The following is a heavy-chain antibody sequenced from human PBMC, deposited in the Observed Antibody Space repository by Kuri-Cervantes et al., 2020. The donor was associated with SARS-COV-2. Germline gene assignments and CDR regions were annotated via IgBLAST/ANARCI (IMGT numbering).Heavy chain of an antibody. Sequence: GESLKISCAASGFTFSSYAMSWVRQAPGKGLEWVSAISSNGGSTYYADSVKGRFTTSRDNAKNSLYLQMNSLRAEDTALYYCAKATLLYCSGGSCYHDAFDIWGQGTMVTVSS. V-gene: IGHV3-23*01. CDR2: ISSNGGST. J-gene: IGHJ3*02. CDR1: GFTFSSYA. D-gene: IGHD2-15*01. CDR3: AKATLLYCSGGSCYHDAFDI.